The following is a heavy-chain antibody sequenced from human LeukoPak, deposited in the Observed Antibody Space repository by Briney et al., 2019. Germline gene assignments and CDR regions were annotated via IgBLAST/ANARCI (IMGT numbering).Heavy chain of an antibody. CDR3: ARGSLVDIVVVPAGRDYYYGMDV. J-gene: IGHJ6*02. D-gene: IGHD2-2*03. V-gene: IGHV4-34*01. CDR1: GGSFSGYY. CDR2: INHSGST. Sequence: SETLSLTCAVYGGSFSGYYWSLIRQPPGKGLEWIGEINHSGSTNYNPSLKSRVTISVDTSKNQFSLKLSSVTAADTAVYYCARGSLVDIVVVPAGRDYYYGMDVWGQGTTVTVSS.